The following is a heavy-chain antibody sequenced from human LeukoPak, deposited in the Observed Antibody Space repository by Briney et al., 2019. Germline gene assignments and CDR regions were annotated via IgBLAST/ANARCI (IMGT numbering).Heavy chain of an antibody. CDR2: ISGSGGST. J-gene: IGHJ4*02. Sequence: PGGTLRPSCAASGFTFSSYAMSWVRQAPGKGLEWVSAISGSGGSTYYADSVKGRFTISRDNSRNTLYLQMNSLRAEDTAVYYCARAEGAYSTSSNVDYWGQGTLVTVSS. CDR3: ARAEGAYSTSSNVDY. V-gene: IGHV3-23*01. CDR1: GFTFSSYA. D-gene: IGHD6-6*01.